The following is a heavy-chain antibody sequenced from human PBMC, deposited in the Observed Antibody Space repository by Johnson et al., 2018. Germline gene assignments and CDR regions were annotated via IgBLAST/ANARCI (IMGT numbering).Heavy chain of an antibody. Sequence: VQLVESGGGVVQPGRSLRLSCAASGFIFSTYAMHWVRQAPGKGLEWVSSISSSSRYIHYADSLKGRFTISRDNAKNSLYLEMNSLRAEDTAVYYCARSQSAYYGDYVGAEYFQHWGQGTLVTVSS. J-gene: IGHJ1*01. V-gene: IGHV3-21*01. CDR1: GFIFSTYA. CDR3: ARSQSAYYGDYVGAEYFQH. CDR2: ISSSSRYI. D-gene: IGHD4-17*01.